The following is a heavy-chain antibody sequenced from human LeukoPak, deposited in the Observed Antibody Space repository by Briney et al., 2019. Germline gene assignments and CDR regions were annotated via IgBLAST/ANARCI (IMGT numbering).Heavy chain of an antibody. D-gene: IGHD3-16*02. V-gene: IGHV1-18*01. CDR2: ISAYNGNT. CDR1: GYTFTSYG. J-gene: IGHJ4*02. Sequence: ASVTVSCTASGYTFTSYGISWVRQAPGQGLEWMGWISAYNGNTNYAQKLQGRVTMTTDTSTSTAYMELRSLRSDDTAVYYCARDHPLSTPFDYWGQRTLVTVSS. CDR3: ARDHPLSTPFDY.